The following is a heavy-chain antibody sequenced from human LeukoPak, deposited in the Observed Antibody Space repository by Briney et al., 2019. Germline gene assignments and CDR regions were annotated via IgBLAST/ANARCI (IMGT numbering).Heavy chain of an antibody. CDR1: GFTFSTYW. V-gene: IGHV3-7*01. J-gene: IGHJ3*02. CDR3: ARVMVGATHDAFDI. Sequence: GSLRLSCAASGFTFSTYWMSWVRQAPGKGLEWVANIKQDGSEKYYVDSVKGRFTISRDNAKNSLYLQMNSLRAEDTAVYYCARVMVGATHDAFDIWGQGTMVTVSS. CDR2: IKQDGSEK. D-gene: IGHD1-26*01.